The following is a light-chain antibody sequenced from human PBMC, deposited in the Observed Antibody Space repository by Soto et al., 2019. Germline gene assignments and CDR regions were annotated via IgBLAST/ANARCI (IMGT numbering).Light chain of an antibody. CDR2: QDN. V-gene: IGLV3-1*01. CDR3: QVWDSSTDV. J-gene: IGLJ1*01. Sequence: SYELTQPPSVSVSPGQTASITCSGDKLGNKYASWYQQKSGQSPVLVIYQDNNRPSGIPERFSGSNSGNTATLTISGTQAMDEADYYCQVWDSSTDVFGTGTKVTVL. CDR1: KLGNKY.